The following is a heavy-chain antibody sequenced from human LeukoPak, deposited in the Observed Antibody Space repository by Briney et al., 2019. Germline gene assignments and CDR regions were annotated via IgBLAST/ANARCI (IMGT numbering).Heavy chain of an antibody. CDR2: IKSKTDGGTI. CDR3: PTLGYGGNSGDY. J-gene: IGHJ4*02. V-gene: IGHV3-15*01. D-gene: IGHD4-23*01. Sequence: GGSLRLSCAASGFTFSNAWMSWVRQAPGKGLEWVGRIKSKTDGGTIDCAAPVKGRFTISRDDSKNTLYLQMNSLKTEDTAVYYCPTLGYGGNSGDYWGQGTLVTVSS. CDR1: GFTFSNAW.